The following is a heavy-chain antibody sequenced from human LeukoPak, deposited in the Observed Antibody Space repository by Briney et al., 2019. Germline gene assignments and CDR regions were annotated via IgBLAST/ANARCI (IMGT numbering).Heavy chain of an antibody. Sequence: GGCLRLSCAASGFTFRHYAMHWLRQAPGKGLEWVAVVSYDGAKIYYADPVKGRFALSRDNANSTLYLQMNNLTSDDTALYYCARARGAYLRYWGQGTLVTVPS. D-gene: IGHD3-16*01. V-gene: IGHV3-30*09. CDR2: VSYDGAKI. CDR1: GFTFRHYA. CDR3: ARARGAYLRY. J-gene: IGHJ4*02.